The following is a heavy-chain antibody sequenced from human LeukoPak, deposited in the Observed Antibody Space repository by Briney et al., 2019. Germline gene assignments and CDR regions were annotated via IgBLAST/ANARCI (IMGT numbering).Heavy chain of an antibody. D-gene: IGHD3-16*02. V-gene: IGHV3-23*01. J-gene: IGHJ4*02. Sequence: GGSLRLSCAASGFTFSSYAMSWVRQAPGKGLEWVSAISGSGGSTYYADSVKGRFTISRDNSKNTLYLQMNSLRAEDTAVYYCATRIMITFGGVIVEGPFDYWAREPWSPSPQ. CDR2: ISGSGGST. CDR3: ATRIMITFGGVIVEGPFDY. CDR1: GFTFSSYA.